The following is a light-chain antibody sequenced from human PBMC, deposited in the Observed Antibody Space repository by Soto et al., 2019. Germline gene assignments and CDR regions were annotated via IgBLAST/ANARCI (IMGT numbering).Light chain of an antibody. CDR2: TTS. V-gene: IGKV1-12*01. J-gene: IGKJ1*01. CDR3: HQAKSSAWT. Sequence: DIQMTQSPSSVSASVGDRVTITCRASQGIDSRLAWYQQKPGTAPKLLIYTTSRLQSGVPSRFSGSGSGTDFTLTISSLQPEDFATYYCHQAKSSAWTFGQGTKVEVK. CDR1: QGIDSR.